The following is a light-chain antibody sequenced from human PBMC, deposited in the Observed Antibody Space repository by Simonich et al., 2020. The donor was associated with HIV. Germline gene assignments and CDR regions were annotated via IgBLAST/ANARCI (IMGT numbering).Light chain of an antibody. CDR1: QGISSA. Sequence: AIQLTQSPSSLSASVGDRVTITCRASQGISSALAWYQQKPGKAPKLLIYDASSLESGVPSRFSGSGSGTDFTLIISSLQPDDFATYYCQQYNSYSQTFGQGTKVEIK. J-gene: IGKJ1*01. CDR3: QQYNSYSQT. CDR2: DAS. V-gene: IGKV1-13*02.